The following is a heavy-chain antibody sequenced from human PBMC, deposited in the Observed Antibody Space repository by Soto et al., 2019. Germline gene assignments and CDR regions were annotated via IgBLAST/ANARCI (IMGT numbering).Heavy chain of an antibody. J-gene: IGHJ3*02. Sequence: EVQLVESGGGLVQPGESLRLSCAVSGFTFSSYGMNCVRQAPGKGLDWVSYISRSGTTAYYADSVKGRFTVSRDNAKNSLHLQMNSLRDEDTVVYYCARATGQWPDAFDIWGQGTRATVSS. CDR3: ARATGQWPDAFDI. D-gene: IGHD6-19*01. V-gene: IGHV3-48*02. CDR1: GFTFSSYG. CDR2: ISRSGTTA.